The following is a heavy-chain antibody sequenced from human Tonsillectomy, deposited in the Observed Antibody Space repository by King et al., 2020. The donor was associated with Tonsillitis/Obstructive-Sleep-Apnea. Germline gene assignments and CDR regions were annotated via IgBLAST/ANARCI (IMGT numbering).Heavy chain of an antibody. V-gene: IGHV3-53*04. D-gene: IGHD3-3*01. CDR2: IYSGGST. CDR3: ARTNYDFWSGIDY. CDR1: GFTVSDNY. J-gene: IGHJ4*02. Sequence: VQLVESGGGMVQPGGSLRLSCAASGFTVSDNYMSWVRQAPGKGLEWVSIIYSGGSTYYADSVKGRFTICRHNSNNTLYLQMNSLRPEDTAVYDCARTNYDFWSGIDYWGQGTLVAVSS.